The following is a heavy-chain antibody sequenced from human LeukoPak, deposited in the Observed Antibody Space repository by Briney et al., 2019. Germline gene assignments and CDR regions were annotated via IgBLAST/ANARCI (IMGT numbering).Heavy chain of an antibody. J-gene: IGHJ4*02. CDR3: TLIQGWGSGSYYRDF. CDR1: GLSISNDW. CDR2: VKSKSAGETT. D-gene: IGHD3-10*01. Sequence: GGSLRLSCAASGLSISNDWMSWVRQAPGKGLEWVARVKSKSAGETTDYAAPVKGRSTISRDDSKNTLYLQMNSLKTEDTAVYYCTLIQGWGSGSYYRDFWGQGTLVTVSS. V-gene: IGHV3-15*01.